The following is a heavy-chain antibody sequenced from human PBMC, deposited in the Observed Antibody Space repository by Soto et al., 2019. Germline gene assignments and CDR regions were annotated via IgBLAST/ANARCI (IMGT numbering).Heavy chain of an antibody. CDR1: GGSIRGYY. D-gene: IGHD2-15*01. V-gene: IGHV4-59*08. CDR3: AKHAAFCRGGTCYFDY. Sequence: SETLSLTSPVSGGSIRGYYWSWIRQPPGKGLEWIGYIYYSGSTSYNPSLKSRVTISVDTSKNQFSLKLSSVTAADTAVYYCAKHAAFCRGGTCYFDYWDQGTLVTVSS. CDR2: IYYSGST. J-gene: IGHJ4*02.